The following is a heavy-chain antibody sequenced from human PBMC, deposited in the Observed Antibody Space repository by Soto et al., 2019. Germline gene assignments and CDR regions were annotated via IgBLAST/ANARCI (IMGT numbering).Heavy chain of an antibody. Sequence: GGSLRLSCAASDFTFNNAWMNWVRQAPGKGLEWVGRIKSKTDGGTTDYAAPVKGRFTISRDDSKNTLYLQMNSLKTEDTAVYYCTTDSYYDILTGEHVVNDYWGQGTLVTVSS. CDR1: DFTFNNAW. CDR2: IKSKTDGGTT. J-gene: IGHJ4*02. D-gene: IGHD3-9*01. V-gene: IGHV3-15*07. CDR3: TTDSYYDILTGEHVVNDY.